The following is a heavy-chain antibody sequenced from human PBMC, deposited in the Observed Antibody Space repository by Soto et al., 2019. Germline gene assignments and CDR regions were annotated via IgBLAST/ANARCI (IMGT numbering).Heavy chain of an antibody. D-gene: IGHD3-3*01. CDR1: GYTFNAYG. CDR3: ARDTHEFWTSYWFDP. J-gene: IGHJ5*02. CDR2: ISAYDGKT. V-gene: IGHV1-18*01. Sequence: ASVKVSCKTSGYTFNAYGINWVRQAPGQGLELMGWISAYDGKTTYAEKFQGRVTLTTDTSTSTAYMELRSLRSDDTAIYYCARDTHEFWTSYWFDPWGQGPTATVYS.